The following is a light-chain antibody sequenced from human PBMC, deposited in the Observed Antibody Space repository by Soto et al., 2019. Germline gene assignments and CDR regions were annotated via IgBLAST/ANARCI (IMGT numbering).Light chain of an antibody. Sequence: NFMLTQPHSVSESPGKTVTISCTRSSGSIDSNFVQWYQQRPDTSPTTVIYEDNQRPSGVPDRFSGSIDSSSNSASLSISGLRAEDEGDYYCQSYDSAMHVFGGGTRLTVL. J-gene: IGLJ2*01. V-gene: IGLV6-57*01. CDR3: QSYDSAMHV. CDR2: EDN. CDR1: SGSIDSNF.